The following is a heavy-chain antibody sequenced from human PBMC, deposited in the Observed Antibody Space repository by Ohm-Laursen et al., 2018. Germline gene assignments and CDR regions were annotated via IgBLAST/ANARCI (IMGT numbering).Heavy chain of an antibody. Sequence: GSLRLSCAASGFTFSPTGMTWVRQAPGKGLEWVSTISFASDPYYAESLRGRFTVSRDNTRNSVYLQMNSLRAEDTAVYYCARVMYYYDSSGPNDYWGQGTLVTVSS. V-gene: IGHV3-69-1*01. J-gene: IGHJ4*02. CDR3: ARVMYYYDSSGPNDY. CDR2: ISFASDP. CDR1: GFTFSPTG. D-gene: IGHD3-22*01.